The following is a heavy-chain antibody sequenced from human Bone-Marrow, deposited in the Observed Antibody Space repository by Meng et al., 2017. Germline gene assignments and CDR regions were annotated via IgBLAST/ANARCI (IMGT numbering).Heavy chain of an antibody. CDR2: INPNSGGT. V-gene: IGHV1-2*06. CDR1: GYTFTGYY. D-gene: IGHD5-18*01. J-gene: IGHJ4*02. CDR3: ARDPDMDTARGDY. Sequence: QGQLVQSGAEVKKPGASVKVSCKASGYTFTGYYMHWVRQAPGQGLEWMGRINPNSGGTNYAQKFQGRVTMTRDTSISTAYMELSRLRSDDTAVYYCARDPDMDTARGDYWGQGTLVTVSS.